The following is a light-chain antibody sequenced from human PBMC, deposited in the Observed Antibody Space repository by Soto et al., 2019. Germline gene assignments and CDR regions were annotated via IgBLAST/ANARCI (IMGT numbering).Light chain of an antibody. V-gene: IGLV1-47*02. CDR1: SSNIGSNA. J-gene: IGLJ1*01. CDR2: SND. Sequence: QSVLTQSPSASGTPGQKMTISCSGSSSNIGSNAVYWYQQVPGSAPRLLMHSNDQRPSGVPDRFSGSRSGTSASLAIVGLRSEDEAVYYCAAWDASLSACVFGNGTKVTVL. CDR3: AAWDASLSACV.